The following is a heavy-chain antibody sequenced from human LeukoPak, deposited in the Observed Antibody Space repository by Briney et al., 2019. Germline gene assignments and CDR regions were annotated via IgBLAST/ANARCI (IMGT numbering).Heavy chain of an antibody. J-gene: IGHJ4*02. V-gene: IGHV4-4*07. Sequence: PSETLSLTCTVSGGSISSYYWNWIRQPAGKGLEWIGRFYTSGSTNYNPSLKSRVTMSVDTSKNQFSLKLNSVTAADTAVYYCAREAGTATYFDYWGQGTLVIVSS. CDR1: GGSISSYY. CDR3: AREAGTATYFDY. CDR2: FYTSGST. D-gene: IGHD6-19*01.